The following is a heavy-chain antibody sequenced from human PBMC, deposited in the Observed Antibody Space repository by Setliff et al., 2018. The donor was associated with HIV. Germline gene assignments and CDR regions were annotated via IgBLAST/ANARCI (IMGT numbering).Heavy chain of an antibody. CDR3: VRLPFPPYCGGDCYSIDY. CDR2: MYYDGVTT. CDR1: GFNVEKSG. D-gene: IGHD2-21*02. J-gene: IGHJ4*02. V-gene: IGHV3-33*03. Sequence: GESLKISCEASGFNVEKSGMHWIRQAPGKGLEWVAVMYYDGVTTYYADSVKGRFTISRDNTKNTLYLQMNSLRAEDTAVYYCVRLPFPPYCGGDCYSIDYWGQGTLVTVSS.